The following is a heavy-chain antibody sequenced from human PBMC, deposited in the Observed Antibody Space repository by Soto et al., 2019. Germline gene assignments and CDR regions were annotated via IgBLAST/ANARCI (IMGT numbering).Heavy chain of an antibody. D-gene: IGHD3-9*01. CDR2: INSDGSST. CDR1: GFTFSSYW. J-gene: IGHJ5*02. CDR3: ARVSEWGYFDWLQNWFDP. V-gene: IGHV3-74*01. Sequence: GGSLRLSCAASGFTFSSYWMHWVRQAPGKGLVWVSRINSDGSSTSYADSVKGRFTISRDNAKNTLYLQMNSLRAEDTAVYYCARVSEWGYFDWLQNWFDPWGQGTLVTVSS.